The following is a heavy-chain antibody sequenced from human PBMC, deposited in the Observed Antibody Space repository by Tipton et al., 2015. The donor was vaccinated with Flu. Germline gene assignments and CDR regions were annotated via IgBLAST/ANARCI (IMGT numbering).Heavy chain of an antibody. Sequence: SLRLSCAASGFTFSSYAMSWVRQAPGKGLEWVSAISGSGGSTYYADSVKGRFTISRDNSKNTLYLQMNSLRAEDTAVYYCARGGDIVVVPAALYPYYYYMDVWGKGTTVTVSS. D-gene: IGHD2-2*01. J-gene: IGHJ6*03. CDR1: GFTFSSYA. CDR2: ISGSGGST. CDR3: ARGGDIVVVPAALYPYYYYMDV. V-gene: IGHV3-23*01.